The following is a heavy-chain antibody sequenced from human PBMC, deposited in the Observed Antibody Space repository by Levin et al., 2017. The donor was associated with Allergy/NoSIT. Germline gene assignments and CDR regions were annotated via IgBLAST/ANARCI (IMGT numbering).Heavy chain of an antibody. J-gene: IGHJ5*02. CDR2: IYYTGSS. CDR3: ARSSSLEYFDP. D-gene: IGHD3-3*01. V-gene: IGHV4-39*02. CDR1: GGPIISTNYY. Sequence: SETLSLTCTVSGGPIISTNYYWGWIRQPPGKGLEWIGSIYYTGSSHYNPSLKSRVTISVDTSKDHFSLNLTSVTAADTAVYFCARSSSLEYFDPWGQGTLVTVSS.